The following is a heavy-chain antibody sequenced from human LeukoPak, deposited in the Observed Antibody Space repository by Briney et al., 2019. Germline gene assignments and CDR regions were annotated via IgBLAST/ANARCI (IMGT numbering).Heavy chain of an antibody. Sequence: GGSLRLSCAASGFTFSSYAMHWVRQAPGKGLEWVTIISYDGSNKYYADSVKGRFTISRDNSKNTLYLQMSSLRTEDTAVYYCARGDKQLVFNRNKGGFDPWGQGTLVTVSS. CDR3: ARGDKQLVFNRNKGGFDP. D-gene: IGHD6-13*01. V-gene: IGHV3-30*04. CDR2: ISYDGSNK. J-gene: IGHJ5*02. CDR1: GFTFSSYA.